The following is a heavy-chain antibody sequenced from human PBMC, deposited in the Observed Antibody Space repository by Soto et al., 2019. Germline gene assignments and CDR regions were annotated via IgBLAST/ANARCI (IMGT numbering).Heavy chain of an antibody. J-gene: IGHJ4*02. CDR1: GFTFSSYA. V-gene: IGHV3-23*01. CDR3: AKALTYYYDSSGYYYDY. D-gene: IGHD3-22*01. Sequence: PGGSLKLCCAASGFTFSSYAMSWVRQAPGKGLEWVSAISGSGGSTYYADSVKGRFTISRDNSKNTLYLQMNSLRAEDTAVYYCAKALTYYYDSSGYYYDYWGQGTLVTVSS. CDR2: ISGSGGST.